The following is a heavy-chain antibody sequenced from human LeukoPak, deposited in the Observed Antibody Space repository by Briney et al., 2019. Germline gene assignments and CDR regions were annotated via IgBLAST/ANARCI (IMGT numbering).Heavy chain of an antibody. J-gene: IGHJ6*02. CDR2: MNPNSGNT. Sequence: GASVKVSCKASGYTFTSYDINWVRQATGQGLEWMGWMNPNSGNTGYAQKFQGRVTMTRNTSISTAYMELSSLRSEDTAVYYCARGGGSGWYLPSYYYYYGMDVWGQGTTVTVSS. V-gene: IGHV1-8*01. CDR3: ARGGGSGWYLPSYYYYYGMDV. D-gene: IGHD6-19*01. CDR1: GYTFTSYD.